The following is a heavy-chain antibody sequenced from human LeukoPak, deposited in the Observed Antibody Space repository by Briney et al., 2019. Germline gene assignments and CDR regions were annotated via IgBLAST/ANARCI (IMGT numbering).Heavy chain of an antibody. Sequence: GGSLRLSCAASGFTFSSYSMTWVRQAPGKGLEWVSSISSSSYYIYYADSMKGRFTISRDNAKNSLYLQMNTLRAEDTAVYYCARDRGDSGYYYYGMDVWGQGTTVTVSS. CDR2: ISSSSYYI. CDR1: GFTFSSYS. D-gene: IGHD4-17*01. V-gene: IGHV3-21*01. CDR3: ARDRGDSGYYYYGMDV. J-gene: IGHJ6*02.